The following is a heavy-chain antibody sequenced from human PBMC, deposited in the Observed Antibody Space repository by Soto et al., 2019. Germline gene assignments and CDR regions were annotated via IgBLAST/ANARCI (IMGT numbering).Heavy chain of an antibody. CDR3: AKGRTAGTTSWGY. V-gene: IGHV3-23*01. D-gene: IGHD1-7*01. J-gene: IGHJ4*02. Sequence: EVQLLESGGGLVQPGGSLRLSCAASGFTFSSYAMSWVRQAPGKRLEWVSAISGSGGSTYYADSVKGRFTISRDNSKNTLYLQMNSLRAEDTAVYYCAKGRTAGTTSWGYWGQGTLVTVSS. CDR2: ISGSGGST. CDR1: GFTFSSYA.